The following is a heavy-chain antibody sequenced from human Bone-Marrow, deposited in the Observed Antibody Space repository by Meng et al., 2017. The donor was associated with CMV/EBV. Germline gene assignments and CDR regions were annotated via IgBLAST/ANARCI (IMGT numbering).Heavy chain of an antibody. Sequence: GESLKISCAASGFTFSSYSMNWVRQAPGKGLEWVSSISGTSSYIYYADSVKGRFTISRDNAKNSLYLQMNSLRAEDTAVYYCARDPQTFYYFDYWGQGTLVTVSS. D-gene: IGHD3-16*01. CDR1: GFTFSSYS. J-gene: IGHJ4*02. CDR3: ARDPQTFYYFDY. CDR2: ISGTSSYI. V-gene: IGHV3-21*01.